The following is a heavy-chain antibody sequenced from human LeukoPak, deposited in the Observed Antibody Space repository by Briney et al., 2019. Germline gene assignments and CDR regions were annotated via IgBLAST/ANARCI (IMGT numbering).Heavy chain of an antibody. CDR1: GFTFSTYA. CDR2: ISYDGANK. V-gene: IGHV3-30*04. J-gene: IGHJ4*02. Sequence: GGSLRLSCAASGFTFSTYAMHWVRQAPGKGLEWVVVISYDGANKNHADSVKGRFTISRDNSKNTLYLQMNSLRAEDTAVYYCTRGPGYHDSSYLDYWGQGTLVTVSS. D-gene: IGHD3-22*01. CDR3: TRGPGYHDSSYLDY.